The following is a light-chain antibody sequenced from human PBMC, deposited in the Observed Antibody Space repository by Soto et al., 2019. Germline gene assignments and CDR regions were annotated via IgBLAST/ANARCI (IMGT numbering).Light chain of an antibody. CDR3: QQFVNLPYT. CDR1: QDISNY. V-gene: IGKV1-33*01. Sequence: DIPMTQSPSSLSASVGDRVIITCQASQDISNYLNWYQQKPGKAPELLIYDASNLETGVPSRFSGSVSGTDFTFTISSLQPDDFATYYCQQFVNLPYTFGQGTKLDIK. J-gene: IGKJ2*01. CDR2: DAS.